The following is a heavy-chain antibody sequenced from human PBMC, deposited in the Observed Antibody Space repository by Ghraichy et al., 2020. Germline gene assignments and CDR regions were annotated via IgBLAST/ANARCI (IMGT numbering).Heavy chain of an antibody. V-gene: IGHV4-4*09. J-gene: IGHJ6*02. D-gene: IGHD2-8*02. CDR1: GGSISSYY. CDR3: ARQRPRAGHLVYYYGMDV. Sequence: SQTLSLTCTVSGGSISSYYWSWIRQPPGKGLEWIGYIYTSGSTNYNPSLKSRVTISVDTSKNQFSLKLSSVTAADTAVYYCARQRPRAGHLVYYYGMDVWGQGTTVTVSS. CDR2: IYTSGST.